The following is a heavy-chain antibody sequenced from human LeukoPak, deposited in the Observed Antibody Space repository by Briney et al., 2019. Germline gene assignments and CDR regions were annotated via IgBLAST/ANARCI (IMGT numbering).Heavy chain of an antibody. CDR1: VFTFSSYW. J-gene: IGHJ3*02. V-gene: IGHV3-7*03. D-gene: IGHD5-18*01. CDR3: ARDQELWPSDAFDI. CDR2: IKQDGSEK. Sequence: GGTLRLSCAASVFTFSSYWMSWVRQAPGKGLEWVDNIKQDGSEKYYVDSVKGRFTISRDNAKNSLYLQMNSLRAEDTAVYYCARDQELWPSDAFDIWGQGTMVTVSS.